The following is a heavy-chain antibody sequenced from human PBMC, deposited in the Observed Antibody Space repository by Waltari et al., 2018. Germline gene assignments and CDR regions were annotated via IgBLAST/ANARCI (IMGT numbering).Heavy chain of an antibody. CDR2: VSSDGRTK. J-gene: IGHJ3*01. Sequence: QVQVVESGGGVVQPGRSLRLSCAVSGFTFNTYAMYWVRQAPGTGVGCVALVSSDGRTKSHAESVTCRFYISRDNSRNTLFLHMNSLRPEDTAVYWCAREYERVGRFLDAFHFWGQGTMVAVSS. CDR3: AREYERVGRFLDAFHF. V-gene: IGHV3-30*04. CDR1: GFTFNTYA. D-gene: IGHD3-16*01.